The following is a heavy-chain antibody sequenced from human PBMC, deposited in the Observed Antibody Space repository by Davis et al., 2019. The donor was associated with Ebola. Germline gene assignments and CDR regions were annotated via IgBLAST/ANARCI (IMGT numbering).Heavy chain of an antibody. V-gene: IGHV5-51*01. CDR1: GFSFTTYW. CDR3: ARQEALYGSIDN. Sequence: GESLKISCKGSGFSFTTYWIAWVRQTPGKGLEWMGIIYSGDSDTRYRPSFEGQVTISVDRSINTAYLQWSSLKASDSAMYYCARQEALYGSIDNWGQGTLVTVSS. D-gene: IGHD6-13*01. J-gene: IGHJ4*02. CDR2: IYSGDSDT.